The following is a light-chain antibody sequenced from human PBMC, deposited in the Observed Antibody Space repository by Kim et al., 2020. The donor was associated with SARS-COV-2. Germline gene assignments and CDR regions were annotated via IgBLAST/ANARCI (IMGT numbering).Light chain of an antibody. CDR1: NIGSKN. CDR3: QVWDSSTAV. J-gene: IGLJ2*01. Sequence: SVAPGQTARITCGGNNIGSKNVHWYQRKPGQAPVLVIYRDSNRPSGIPERFSGSNSGNTATLTISRAQAGDEADYYCQVWDSSTAVFGGGTQLTVL. CDR2: RDS. V-gene: IGLV3-9*01.